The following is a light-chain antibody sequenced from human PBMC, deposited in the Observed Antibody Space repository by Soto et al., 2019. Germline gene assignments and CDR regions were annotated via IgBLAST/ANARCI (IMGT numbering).Light chain of an antibody. CDR3: QQYNSYST. J-gene: IGKJ2*01. Sequence: DIQMTQSPSTLSASVGVRVTITCRASQSISSWLAWYQQKPGKAPKLLSYDASSLESGVPSRFSGSGSGTEFTLTISSLQPDDCATYYCQQYNSYSTFGQGTKLEIK. V-gene: IGKV1-5*01. CDR2: DAS. CDR1: QSISSW.